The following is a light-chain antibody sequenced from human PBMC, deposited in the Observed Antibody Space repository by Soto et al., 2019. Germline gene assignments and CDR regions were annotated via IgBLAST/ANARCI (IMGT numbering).Light chain of an antibody. CDR2: SNI. J-gene: IGLJ3*02. CDR1: SSDIGAGYD. V-gene: IGLV1-40*01. Sequence: QSVLTQPPSMSGAPGQRVTISCTGRSSDIGAGYDVHWYQQFPGTAPKLLIYSNINRPSGVPDRFSGSKSGTSASLAITGLQAEHEADYYCQSYDSSLGGSKGVFGGGTKLTVL. CDR3: QSYDSSLGGSKGV.